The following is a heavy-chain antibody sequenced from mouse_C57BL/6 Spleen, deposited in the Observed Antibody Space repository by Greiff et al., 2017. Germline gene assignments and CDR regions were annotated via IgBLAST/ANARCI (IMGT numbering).Heavy chain of an antibody. Sequence: VHVKQSGPELVKPGASVKISCKASGYSFTDYNMNWVKQSNGKSLEWIGVITPNYGTTSYNQKFKGKATLTVDHSSSTAYMQLNSLTSEDSAVYYCARWGSTTVVDYYAMDYWGQGTSVTVSS. J-gene: IGHJ4*01. CDR1: GYSFTDYN. V-gene: IGHV1-39*01. D-gene: IGHD1-1*01. CDR3: ARWGSTTVVDYYAMDY. CDR2: ITPNYGTT.